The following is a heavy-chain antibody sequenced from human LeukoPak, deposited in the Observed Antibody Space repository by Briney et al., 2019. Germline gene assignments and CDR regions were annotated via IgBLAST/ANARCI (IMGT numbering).Heavy chain of an antibody. V-gene: IGHV4-61*02. CDR3: ARDEDSTTI. D-gene: IGHD4-11*01. CDR1: GGSISSGSYY. CDR2: IYTSGST. Sequence: SETLSLTCTVSGGSISSGSYYWSWIRQRAGKGLEWIGRIYTSGSTNYNPSLKSRVTISVDTSKNQFSLKLSSVTVVITVGYCCARDEDSTTICRQGTTVTVYS. J-gene: IGHJ3*02.